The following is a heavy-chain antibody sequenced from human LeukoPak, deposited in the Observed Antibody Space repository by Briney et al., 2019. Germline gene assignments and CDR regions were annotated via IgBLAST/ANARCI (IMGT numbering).Heavy chain of an antibody. V-gene: IGHV4-39*07. J-gene: IGHJ2*01. CDR1: GGSISSSSYY. CDR2: IYYSGST. D-gene: IGHD3-3*01. CDR3: ARGRVVIIPRYFDL. Sequence: PSETLSLTCTVSGGSISSSSYYWGWIRQPPGKGLEWIGSIYYSGSTYYNPSLKSRVTISVDTSKNQFSLKLSSVTAADTAVYYCARGRVVIIPRYFDLWGRGTLVTVSS.